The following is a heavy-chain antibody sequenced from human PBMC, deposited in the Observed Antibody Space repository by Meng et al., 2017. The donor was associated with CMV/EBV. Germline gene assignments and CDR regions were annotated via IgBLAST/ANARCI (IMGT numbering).Heavy chain of an antibody. Sequence: ISSSSYYWGWIRQPPGKGLEWIGSIYYSGSTYYNPSLKSRVTIPVDTSKNQFSLKLSSVTAADTAVYYCARWGGDIVVVPAAIGEFDYWGQGTLVTVSS. CDR2: IYYSGST. CDR3: ARWGGDIVVVPAAIGEFDY. D-gene: IGHD2-2*01. V-gene: IGHV4-39*01. J-gene: IGHJ4*02. CDR1: ISSSSYY.